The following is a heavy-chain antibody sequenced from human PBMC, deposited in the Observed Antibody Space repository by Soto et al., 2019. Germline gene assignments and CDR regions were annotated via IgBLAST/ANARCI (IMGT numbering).Heavy chain of an antibody. CDR3: ARGSGYGSVYSVKHYLDC. J-gene: IGHJ4*01. D-gene: IGHD3-10*01. V-gene: IGHV3-7*01. Sequence: EEQLVASGGGLVQPGGSLRLSCAASGFTLRSYWMSWVRQAPGKGLEWLATIKTDASEKKYVDSVKGRCTVFRDNAKNSLYLQMDSLRAADTAVYYCARGSGYGSVYSVKHYLDCWGRGTVVTVPS. CDR2: IKTDASEK. CDR1: GFTLRSYW.